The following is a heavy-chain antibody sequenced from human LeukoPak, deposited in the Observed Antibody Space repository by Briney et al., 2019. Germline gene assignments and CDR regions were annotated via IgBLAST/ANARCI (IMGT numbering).Heavy chain of an antibody. J-gene: IGHJ5*02. CDR2: ISSSSSYI. V-gene: IGHV3-21*01. Sequence: GGSLRLSCAASGFTFSSYWMNWVRQAPGKGLEWVSSISSSSSYIYYADSVKGRFTISRDNAKNSLYLQMNSLRAEDTAVYYCAREGIPQLVMGPNWFDPWGQGTLVTVSS. D-gene: IGHD6-6*01. CDR1: GFTFSSYW. CDR3: AREGIPQLVMGPNWFDP.